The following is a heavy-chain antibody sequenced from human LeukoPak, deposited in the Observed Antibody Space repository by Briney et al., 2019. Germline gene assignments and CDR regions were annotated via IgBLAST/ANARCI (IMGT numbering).Heavy chain of an antibody. CDR3: ARGLGSIAARRAPLDY. Sequence: SETLSLTCAVYGGSFSGYYWSWIRQPPGKGLEWIGEINHSGSTNYNPSLKSRVTISVDTSKNQFSLKLSSVTAVDTAVYYCARGLGSIAARRAPLDYWGQGTLVTVSS. V-gene: IGHV4-34*01. CDR1: GGSFSGYY. D-gene: IGHD6-6*01. J-gene: IGHJ4*02. CDR2: INHSGST.